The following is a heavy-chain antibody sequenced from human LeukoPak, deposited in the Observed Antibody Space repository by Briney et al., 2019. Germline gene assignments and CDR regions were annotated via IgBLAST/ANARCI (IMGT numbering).Heavy chain of an antibody. CDR3: ARDESLGEPVY. CDR2: IIPIFGIA. V-gene: IGHV1-69*04. D-gene: IGHD3-16*01. CDR1: GGTFSSYA. J-gene: IGHJ4*02. Sequence: ASVKVSCKASGGTFSSYAISWVRQAPGQGLEWMGRIIPIFGIANYAQKFQGGVTITADKSTSTAYMELSSLRSEDTAVYYCARDESLGEPVYWGQGTLVTVSS.